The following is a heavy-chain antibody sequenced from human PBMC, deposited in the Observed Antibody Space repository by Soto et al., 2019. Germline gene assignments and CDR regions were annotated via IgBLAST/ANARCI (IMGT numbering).Heavy chain of an antibody. CDR2: ISGSGGST. V-gene: IGHV3-23*01. D-gene: IGHD5-12*01. CDR3: AKDGDGYNYAPDY. CDR1: GFTFSSYA. Sequence: EVQLLESGGGLVQPGGSLRLSCAASGFTFSSYAMSWVRQAPGKGLEWVSAISGSGGSTYYADSVKGRFTISRDNSKNTLYLQMNSLRAEDTAIYYCAKDGDGYNYAPDYWGQGTLVTVSS. J-gene: IGHJ4*02.